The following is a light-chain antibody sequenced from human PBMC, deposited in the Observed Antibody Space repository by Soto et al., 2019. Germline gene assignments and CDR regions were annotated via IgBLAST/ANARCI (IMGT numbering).Light chain of an antibody. CDR2: AAS. CDR3: QQLNSHPLT. CDR1: QGISSY. J-gene: IGKJ4*01. V-gene: IGKV1-9*01. Sequence: DIQLTQSPLFLSVSVGDRVTITCRASQGISSYLAWYQQKSGKAPKLLIYAASTLQSGVPSRFSGSGSGTEFTLTISSLQPEDFATYYCQQLNSHPLTFGGGTKVEIK.